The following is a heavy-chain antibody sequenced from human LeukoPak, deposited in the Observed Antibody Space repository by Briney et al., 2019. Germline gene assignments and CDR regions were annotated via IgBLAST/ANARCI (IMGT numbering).Heavy chain of an antibody. CDR1: GGSISSYY. Sequence: SETLSLTCTVSGGSISSYYWSWIRQPPGKGLEWIGYIYYSGSTNYNPSLKSRVTISVDTSKNQFSLKLSSVTAADTAVYYCARLGPGGHGEFDYWGQGTLVTVSS. CDR2: IYYSGST. D-gene: IGHD3-10*01. CDR3: ARLGPGGHGEFDY. J-gene: IGHJ4*02. V-gene: IGHV4-59*01.